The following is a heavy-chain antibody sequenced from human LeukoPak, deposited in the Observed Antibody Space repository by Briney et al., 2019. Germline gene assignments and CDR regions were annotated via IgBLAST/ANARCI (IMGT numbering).Heavy chain of an antibody. D-gene: IGHD2-2*01. CDR3: AKDQRGIVVVPAVDY. Sequence: AGGSLRLSCAASGFTFNNAWMNWVRQAPGKGLEWVGRIKTDTDGGTTDYAAAVYGRFTISRDNSKNTLYLQMNSLRAEDTAVYYCAKDQRGIVVVPAVDYWGQGTLVTVSS. J-gene: IGHJ4*02. CDR2: IKTDTDGGTT. V-gene: IGHV3-15*01. CDR1: GFTFNNAW.